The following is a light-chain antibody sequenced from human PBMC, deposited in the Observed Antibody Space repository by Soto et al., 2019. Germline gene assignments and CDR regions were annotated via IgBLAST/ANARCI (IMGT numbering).Light chain of an antibody. J-gene: IGLJ3*02. CDR2: KSN. V-gene: IGLV1-47*01. Sequence: QPVLTQPPSTSGTPGQRVTISCSGTSSNIGSHHVYSYQQHPGTTPKLLIYKSNQRPSGVPDRFSGSKSDTSSSLATSGLRSEDEADYYCAAWDDSVTGWVFGGGTKLTVL. CDR3: AAWDDSVTGWV. CDR1: SSNIGSHH.